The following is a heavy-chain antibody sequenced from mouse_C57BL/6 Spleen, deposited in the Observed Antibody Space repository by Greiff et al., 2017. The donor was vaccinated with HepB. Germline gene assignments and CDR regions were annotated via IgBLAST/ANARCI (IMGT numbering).Heavy chain of an antibody. J-gene: IGHJ4*01. CDR2: IHPDSGST. CDR3: ARGFYYGNYDYAIGY. V-gene: IGHV1-64*01. Sequence: QVQLQQPGAELVKPGASVKLSCKASGYTFTSYWMHWVKQRPGQGLEWIGMIHPDSGSTNYNEKFKSKATLTVDKSSSTAYMQLSSLTSEDSAVYYCARGFYYGNYDYAIGYWGQGTSVTVSS. CDR1: GYTFTSYW. D-gene: IGHD2-1*01.